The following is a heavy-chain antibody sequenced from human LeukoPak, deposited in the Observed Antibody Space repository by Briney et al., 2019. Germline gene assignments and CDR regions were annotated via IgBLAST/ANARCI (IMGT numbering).Heavy chain of an antibody. V-gene: IGHV3-15*01. CDR2: IKSNTDGGTT. CDR1: GFTFNSYA. D-gene: IGHD1-26*01. Sequence: PGGSLRLSCAASGFTFNSYALSWVRQAPGKGLEWVGRIKSNTDGGTTDYAAPVKGRFTISRDDSKNTLYLQMNSLKTEDTAVYYRTTDWELRNYWGQGTLVTVSS. J-gene: IGHJ4*02. CDR3: TTDWELRNY.